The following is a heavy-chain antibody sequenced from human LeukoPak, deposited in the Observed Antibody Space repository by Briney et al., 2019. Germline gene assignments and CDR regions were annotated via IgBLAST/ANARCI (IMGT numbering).Heavy chain of an antibody. CDR1: GFTFSNFR. V-gene: IGHV3-7*01. CDR3: ARGPNYGSRSDFFDF. CDR2: VNLDGSEK. D-gene: IGHD3-10*01. Sequence: GGSLRLSCAASGFTFSNFRMSWVRQAPGKGLEWVANVNLDGSEKYVDSVEGRFTISRDNTKNSLYLQMNSLRVEGTAVYYCARGPNYGSRSDFFDFWGQGTLVTVSS. J-gene: IGHJ4*02.